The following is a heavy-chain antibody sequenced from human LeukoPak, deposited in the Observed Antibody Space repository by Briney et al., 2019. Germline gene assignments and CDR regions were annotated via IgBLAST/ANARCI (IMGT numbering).Heavy chain of an antibody. D-gene: IGHD1-26*01. Sequence: PSETLSLTCTVSVGSINSSSYYWGWIRQPPGKGLEWIGSIYYSGSTYYNPSLKSRVTISVDTSKNQFSMKLTSVTAADTAVYYCAWMAVGATSPDYWGQGTLVTVSS. V-gene: IGHV4-39*01. CDR1: VGSINSSSYY. CDR2: IYYSGST. J-gene: IGHJ4*02. CDR3: AWMAVGATSPDY.